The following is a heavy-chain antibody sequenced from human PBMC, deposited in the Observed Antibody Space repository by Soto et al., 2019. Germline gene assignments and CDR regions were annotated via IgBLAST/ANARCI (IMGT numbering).Heavy chain of an antibody. CDR1: GFNFNNNA. CDR3: AKDPDYDLPRFDP. D-gene: IGHD3-22*01. V-gene: IGHV3-30*14. Sequence: QVQLVESGGGAVQPGESLRLSCVASGFNFNNNAMQWVRQAPGKGLEWVALISYNGGNKYYADAVKGRFTISRDNSANTLYLQMNSLRVEDAAVYYCAKDPDYDLPRFDPWGHGTLVSVSS. CDR2: ISYNGGNK. J-gene: IGHJ5*02.